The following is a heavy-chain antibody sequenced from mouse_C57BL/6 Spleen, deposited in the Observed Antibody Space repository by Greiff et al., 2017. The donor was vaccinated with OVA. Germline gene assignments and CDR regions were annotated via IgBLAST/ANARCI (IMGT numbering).Heavy chain of an antibody. J-gene: IGHJ1*03. CDR3: ARRHYYGSSYWYFDV. D-gene: IGHD1-1*01. CDR1: GFTFSSYG. V-gene: IGHV5-6*02. Sequence: EVMLVESGGDLVKPGGSLKLSGAASGFTFSSYGMSWVRQTPDKRLEWVATISSGGSYTYYPDSVKGRFTISRDNAKNTLYLQMSSLKSEDTAMYYCARRHYYGSSYWYFDVWGTGTTVTVSS. CDR2: ISSGGSYT.